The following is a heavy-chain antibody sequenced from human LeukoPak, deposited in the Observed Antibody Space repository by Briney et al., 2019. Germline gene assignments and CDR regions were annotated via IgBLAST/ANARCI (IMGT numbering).Heavy chain of an antibody. CDR2: ISSTSNTI. Sequence: PGGSLRLSCAASGFTFSSYEMNWVRQAPGKGLEWISYISSTSNTIYYADSVRGRFTISRDNAKNSVSLQMNSLRAEDTAVYYCAREGYGDSFDCWGQGTLVTVSS. V-gene: IGHV3-48*03. D-gene: IGHD4-17*01. CDR3: AREGYGDSFDC. J-gene: IGHJ4*02. CDR1: GFTFSSYE.